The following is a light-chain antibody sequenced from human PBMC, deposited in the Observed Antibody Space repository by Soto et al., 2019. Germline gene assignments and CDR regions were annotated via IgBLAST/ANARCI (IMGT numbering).Light chain of an antibody. Sequence: EIVMTQSPATLSVSPGERVSLSCRASQSVGSNLAWYQQKPGQAPRLLIHGASTRATGIPVRFSGSGSGTDFTLTISSLQSEDFAVYYCQHYNHQPLTFGGGTKVDIK. J-gene: IGKJ4*01. CDR3: QHYNHQPLT. V-gene: IGKV3-15*01. CDR2: GAS. CDR1: QSVGSN.